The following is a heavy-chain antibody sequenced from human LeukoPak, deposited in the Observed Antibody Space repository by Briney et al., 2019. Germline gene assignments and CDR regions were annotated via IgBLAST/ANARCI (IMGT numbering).Heavy chain of an antibody. CDR1: GFTFSDYY. CDR2: ISSSSSYT. D-gene: IGHD6-6*01. V-gene: IGHV3-11*06. CDR3: ARGPNSNWSGLDF. Sequence: PGGSLRLSCAASGFTFSDYYMSWIRQAPGKGLEWVSYISSSSSYTNYADSVKGRFTISGDNAKNTLYLQVNNLRAEDTAVYYCARGPNSNWSGLDFWGQGTLLTVSS. J-gene: IGHJ4*02.